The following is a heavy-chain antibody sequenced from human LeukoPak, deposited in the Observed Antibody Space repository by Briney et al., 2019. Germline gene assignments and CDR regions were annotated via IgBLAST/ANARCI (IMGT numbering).Heavy chain of an antibody. CDR2: IRNKANSYTT. J-gene: IGHJ4*02. V-gene: IGHV3-72*01. D-gene: IGHD6-13*01. CDR3: AREVAAAEFDH. Sequence: GGSLRLSCAASGFTFTNHYMDWVRQAPGKGLEWVGRIRNKANSYTTQYAASVKGRFTFSRDDSKNSLYLQMNNLKTEDTAVYYCAREVAAAEFDHWGQGTPVTVSS. CDR1: GFTFTNHY.